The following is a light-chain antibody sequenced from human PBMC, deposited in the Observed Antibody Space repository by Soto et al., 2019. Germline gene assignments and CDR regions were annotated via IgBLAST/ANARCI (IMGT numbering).Light chain of an antibody. CDR3: CSYAGTNTFV. CDR2: EGN. V-gene: IGLV2-23*01. J-gene: IGLJ1*01. CDR1: SSDVGSYNL. Sequence: QSALTQPASVSGSPGQSITISCTGTSSDVGSYNLVSWYQQHPGKAPKLMIYEGNRRPSGVSNRFSGSKSANTASLTISGLLTEDEAGYFCCSYAGTNTFVFGTGTKLTVL.